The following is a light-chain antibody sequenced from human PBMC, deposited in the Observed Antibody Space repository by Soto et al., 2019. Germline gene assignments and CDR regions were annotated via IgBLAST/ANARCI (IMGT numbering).Light chain of an antibody. CDR2: GAS. Sequence: EIVLTQSPGTLSLSPGERATLSCRASQSVSSNYLAWHQQKPGQAPRLLIYGASSRATGIPDRFSGSGSGTDFTLTISRLEPEDFAVYYCQHYGSSPETFGQGTKV. V-gene: IGKV3-20*01. J-gene: IGKJ1*01. CDR3: QHYGSSPET. CDR1: QSVSSNY.